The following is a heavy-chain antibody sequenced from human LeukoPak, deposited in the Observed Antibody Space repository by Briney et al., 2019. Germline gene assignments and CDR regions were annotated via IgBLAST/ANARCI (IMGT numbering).Heavy chain of an antibody. J-gene: IGHJ1*01. D-gene: IGHD3-10*01. CDR2: ISRDGAGT. CDR1: GLSFSSSA. V-gene: IGHV3-64D*06. Sequence: GGSLRLSCSASGLSFSSSAMHWVRQAPGKGLEYVSAISRDGAGTYYADSVKDRVTISRDNSKNTLYLQMSSLTPEDTAVYYCVKGVQGIRGSNSWEYFQHWGQGTLVTVSS. CDR3: VKGVQGIRGSNSWEYFQH.